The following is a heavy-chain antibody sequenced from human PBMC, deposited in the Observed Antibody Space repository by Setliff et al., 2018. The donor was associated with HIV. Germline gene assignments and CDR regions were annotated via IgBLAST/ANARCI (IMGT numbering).Heavy chain of an antibody. Sequence: ASVKVSCKSSGYIFTRYYIHWVRQAPGQGLEWMGWLNSNSDGTFYAQKFQDRVIMTRDTSSSTAYMELSSLTSDDTAVYYYARELGLAALHGPMDLWGKGTTVTVSS. D-gene: IGHD2-21*02. CDR2: LNSNSDGT. J-gene: IGHJ6*03. CDR3: ARELGLAALHGPMDL. V-gene: IGHV1-2*02. CDR1: GYIFTRYY.